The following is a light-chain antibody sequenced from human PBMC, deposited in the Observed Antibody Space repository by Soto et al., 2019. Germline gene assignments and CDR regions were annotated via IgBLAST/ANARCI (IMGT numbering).Light chain of an antibody. CDR1: QSVSSSY. CDR3: QQYGSSSWT. V-gene: IGKV3-20*01. CDR2: GAS. J-gene: IGKJ1*01. Sequence: EIVLTQSPGTLSLSPGERATFSCRASQSVSSSYLAWYQHKPGQSPRLLIYGASSRATGIPDRFSGSGSGTEFTLTISRLEPEDFAVYYCQQYGSSSWTFGQGTKVDIK.